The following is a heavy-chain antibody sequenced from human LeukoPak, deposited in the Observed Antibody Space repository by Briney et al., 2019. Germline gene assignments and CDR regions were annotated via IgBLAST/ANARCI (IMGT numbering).Heavy chain of an antibody. CDR2: LGTSGSTI. CDR3: ARDIEAAGLFLDY. J-gene: IGHJ4*02. D-gene: IGHD6-13*01. Sequence: GGSLRLSCAASGFTFSTYSMSWVRQAPGKGLEWVSFLGTSGSTIYYADSVKGRFTISRDNAKNSLYLQMNSLRAEDTAVYYCARDIEAAGLFLDYWGQGTLVTVSS. CDR1: GFTFSTYS. V-gene: IGHV3-48*01.